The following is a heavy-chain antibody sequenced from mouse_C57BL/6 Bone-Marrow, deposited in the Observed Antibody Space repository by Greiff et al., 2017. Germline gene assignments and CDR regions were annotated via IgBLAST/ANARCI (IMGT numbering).Heavy chain of an antibody. CDR3: ARGPTTVVDYFDY. D-gene: IGHD1-1*01. V-gene: IGHV5-4*03. Sequence: EVMLVESGGGLVKPGGSLKLSCAASGFTFSSYAMSWVRQTPEKRLEWVATISDGGSYTYYPDNVKGRFTISRDNAKNNLYLQMSHLKSEDTAMYYCARGPTTVVDYFDYWGQGTTLTGSS. J-gene: IGHJ2*01. CDR2: ISDGGSYT. CDR1: GFTFSSYA.